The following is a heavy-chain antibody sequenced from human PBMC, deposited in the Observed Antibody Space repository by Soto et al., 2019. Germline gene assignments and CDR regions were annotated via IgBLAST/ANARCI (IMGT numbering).Heavy chain of an antibody. V-gene: IGHV1-18*01. CDR1: GYTFTSHG. CDR3: ARMVRGSTVGYYYYMEV. Sequence: QVQLVQSGAEVKKPGASVKVSCKTSGYTFTSHGISWVRQAPGQGLEWMGWISPYNGDTNYAQKLQGRVSLTTDSSTRTGYMELRSLRSEDTAVYYCARMVRGSTVGYYYYMEVWGKGTKVTVSS. CDR2: ISPYNGDT. J-gene: IGHJ6*03. D-gene: IGHD3-10*01.